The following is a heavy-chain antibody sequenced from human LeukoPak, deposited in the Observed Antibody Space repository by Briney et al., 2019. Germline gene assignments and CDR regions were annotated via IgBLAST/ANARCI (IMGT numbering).Heavy chain of an antibody. CDR1: GGSISSYY. V-gene: IGHV4-59*08. CDR2: IYYSGST. D-gene: IGHD3/OR15-3a*01. Sequence: SETLSLTCTVSGGSISSYYWSWIRQPPGKGLEWIGYIYYSGSTNYNPSLKSRVTISVDTSKNQFSLKLSSVTAADTAVYYCARHGARWDWLLGWFDPWGQGTLVTVSS. J-gene: IGHJ5*02. CDR3: ARHGARWDWLLGWFDP.